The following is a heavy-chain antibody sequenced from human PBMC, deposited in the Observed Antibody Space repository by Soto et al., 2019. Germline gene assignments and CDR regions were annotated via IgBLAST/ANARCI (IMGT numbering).Heavy chain of an antibody. CDR2: ISGGGGAK. Sequence: DEQLLESGGDLVQPGGSLRLACTASGFTFNSYFMSWVRQAPGECLEWISAISGGGGAKYYSDSVKGRFTISRDNSNNALYLQMNRLRADDTAVYYCAKSLTASNFRLDVWGHGTRVTVSS. J-gene: IGHJ6*02. V-gene: IGHV3-23*01. D-gene: IGHD7-27*01. CDR3: AKSLTASNFRLDV. CDR1: GFTFNSYF.